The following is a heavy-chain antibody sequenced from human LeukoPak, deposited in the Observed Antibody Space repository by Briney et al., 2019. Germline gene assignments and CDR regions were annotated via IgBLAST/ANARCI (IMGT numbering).Heavy chain of an antibody. CDR1: GDSISSYY. Sequence: SETLSLTCTVSGDSISSYYWSWIRQPAGKGLEWIGRIYTSGSTNYNPSLKSRVTISVDKSKNQFSLKLSSVTAADTAVYYCASTENYYDSSGYYLEFDYWGQGTPVTVSS. V-gene: IGHV4-4*07. D-gene: IGHD3-22*01. CDR3: ASTENYYDSSGYYLEFDY. CDR2: IYTSGST. J-gene: IGHJ4*02.